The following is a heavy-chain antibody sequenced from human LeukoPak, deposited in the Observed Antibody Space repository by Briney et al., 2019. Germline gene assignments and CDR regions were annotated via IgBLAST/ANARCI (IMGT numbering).Heavy chain of an antibody. Sequence: PGGSLRLSCAASGFTFSSYAMSWVRQAPGKGLEWVSAISGSGGSTYYADSVKGRFTISTDNSKNTLYLQMNSLRAEDTAVYYCAKHRSSSSWAPFDYWGQGTLVTVSS. J-gene: IGHJ4*02. CDR2: ISGSGGST. V-gene: IGHV3-23*01. D-gene: IGHD6-13*01. CDR3: AKHRSSSSWAPFDY. CDR1: GFTFSSYA.